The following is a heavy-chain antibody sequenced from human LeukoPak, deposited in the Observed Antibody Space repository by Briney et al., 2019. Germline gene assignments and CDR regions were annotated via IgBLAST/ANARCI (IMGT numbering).Heavy chain of an antibody. Sequence: GESLQISCKGFGSSFTLYWIGWVRQMPGKGLEWMGIIYPGDSDTRYSPSFQGQVTISADKSSNTAYLQWRSLKASDSAMYYCARHQGASGMRKFDHWGQGTLVTVSS. J-gene: IGHJ5*02. D-gene: IGHD3-10*01. V-gene: IGHV5-51*01. CDR3: ARHQGASGMRKFDH. CDR2: IYPGDSDT. CDR1: GSSFTLYW.